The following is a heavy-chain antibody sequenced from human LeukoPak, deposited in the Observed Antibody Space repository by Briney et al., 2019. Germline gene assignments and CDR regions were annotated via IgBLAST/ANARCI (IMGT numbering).Heavy chain of an antibody. CDR1: VSIRSYF. D-gene: IGHD3-16*02. CDR3: ARHVNLKNQVVKDYFDF. V-gene: IGHV4-59*08. Sequence: SETLSLTCTVVSIRSYFWSWIRQSPGKALEWIGYVSFSGNTKYNPSLKSRVTISLDTYKKHFSLNLTSVTAADTAVYYCARHVNLKNQVVKDYFDFWGQGTLVTVSS. CDR2: VSFSGNT. J-gene: IGHJ4*02.